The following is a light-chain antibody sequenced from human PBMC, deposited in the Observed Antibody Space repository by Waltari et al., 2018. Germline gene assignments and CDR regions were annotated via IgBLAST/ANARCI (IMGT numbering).Light chain of an antibody. CDR2: GMS. CDR3: CSCVGRNIYCL. CDR1: SSDVGANNF. Sequence: QSALTQPRSVSGSPGQSVTIACTGTSSDVGANNFVSWYKHHPDKAPKLIIYGMSNRPSRGPARLSGSESGNTASLTISGLQADDDAEYYCCSCVGRNIYCLFGGRTTLSVL. J-gene: IGLJ3*02. V-gene: IGLV2-11*01.